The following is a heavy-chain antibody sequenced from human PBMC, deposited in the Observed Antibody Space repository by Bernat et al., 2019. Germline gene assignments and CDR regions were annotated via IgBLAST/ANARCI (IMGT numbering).Heavy chain of an antibody. CDR2: IKQDGSEK. D-gene: IGHD2/OR15-2a*01. CDR1: GFTFSSYW. V-gene: IGHV3-7*03. CDR3: ARVARIYNYYMDV. J-gene: IGHJ6*03. Sequence: EVQLVESGGGLVQPGGSLRLSCAASGFTFSSYWMSWVRQAPGKGLEWVANIKQDGSEKYYVDSVKGRFTISRDNAKNSLYLQMNTLRAEDTAVYYCARVARIYNYYMDVWGKGTTVTVSS.